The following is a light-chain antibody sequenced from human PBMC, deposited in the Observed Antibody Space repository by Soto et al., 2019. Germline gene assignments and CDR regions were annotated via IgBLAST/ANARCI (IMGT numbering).Light chain of an antibody. CDR1: HSISSW. CDR3: QQANSFPIT. V-gene: IGKV1-12*01. J-gene: IGKJ5*01. CDR2: AAS. Sequence: EIRMTQSPCTLSASVGERVTITCRASHSISSWLAWYQQKPGKAPKLLIYAASSLQSGVPSRFSGSGSGTDFTLTISSLQPEDFATYYCQQANSFPITFGQGTRLEI.